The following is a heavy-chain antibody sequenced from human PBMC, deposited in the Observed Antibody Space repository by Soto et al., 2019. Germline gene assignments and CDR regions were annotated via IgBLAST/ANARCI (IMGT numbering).Heavy chain of an antibody. D-gene: IGHD4-17*01. CDR2: ISSDGSEK. CDR3: ANSWTTLTTGFDF. CDR1: GFTFSNYA. Sequence: GGSLRLSCVASGFTFSNYAMHWVRQAPGKGLGWVAVISSDGSEKYYLDSVRDRFTISRDNSKNTLYLQTNNLRPEDTAMYYCANSWTTLTTGFDFWGQGALVTVS. J-gene: IGHJ4*02. V-gene: IGHV3-30*18.